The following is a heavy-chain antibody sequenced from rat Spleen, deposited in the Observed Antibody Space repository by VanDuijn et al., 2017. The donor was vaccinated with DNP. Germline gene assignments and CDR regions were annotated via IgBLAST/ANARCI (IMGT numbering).Heavy chain of an antibody. J-gene: IGHJ3*01. Sequence: EVQLVESGGGLVQPGRSLKLSCTASGFTFSNYYMTWVRQAPKKGLEWVATISASGSRTFFPDSVKGRFTISRDYAKSSLYLQMNTLKSEDTATYYCVRHEDSSSHIYGFAYWGQGTLVTVSS. D-gene: IGHD1-2*01. CDR1: GFTFSNYY. V-gene: IGHV5-25*01. CDR3: VRHEDSSSHIYGFAY. CDR2: ISASGSRT.